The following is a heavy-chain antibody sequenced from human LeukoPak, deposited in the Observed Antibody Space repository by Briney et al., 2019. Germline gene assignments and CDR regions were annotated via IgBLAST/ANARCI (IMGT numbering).Heavy chain of an antibody. CDR1: GGSISSSSYY. D-gene: IGHD1-1*01. CDR3: ARPRRYLGAFDI. J-gene: IGHJ3*02. V-gene: IGHV4-39*01. CDR2: IYYSGST. Sequence: PSETLSLTCTVSGGSISSSSYYWGWIRQPPGKGLEWIGSIYYSGSTYYNPSLKSRVTISVDTSKNQFSLKLSSVTAADTAVYYCARPRRYLGAFDIWGQGIMVTVSS.